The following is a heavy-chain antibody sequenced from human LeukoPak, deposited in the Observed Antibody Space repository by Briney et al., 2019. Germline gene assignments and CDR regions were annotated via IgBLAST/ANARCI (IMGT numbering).Heavy chain of an antibody. V-gene: IGHV4-34*01. J-gene: IGHJ6*02. CDR1: GGSVIGHW. Sequence: SETLSLTCTVSGGSVIGHWWSWIRQPTGKGLEWIGEINHSGSTNYNPSLKSRVTISVDTSKNQFSLKLSSVTAADTAVYYCARGLDIVVVPADNYYGMDVWGQGTTVTVSS. CDR2: INHSGST. CDR3: ARGLDIVVVPADNYYGMDV. D-gene: IGHD2-2*03.